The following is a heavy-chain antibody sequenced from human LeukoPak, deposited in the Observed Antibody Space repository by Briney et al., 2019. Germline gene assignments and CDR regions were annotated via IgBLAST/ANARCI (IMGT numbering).Heavy chain of an antibody. Sequence: GGSLRLSCAASGFTFSNAWMTWVRQAPGKELEWVGRIKSKIDGGTADYAAPVKGRFTISRDDSKNTLSLQMSSLKAEDTALYFCTASHNYFDYWGQGTLVTVSS. V-gene: IGHV3-15*01. CDR2: IKSKIDGGTA. CDR1: GFTFSNAW. CDR3: TASHNYFDY. J-gene: IGHJ4*02.